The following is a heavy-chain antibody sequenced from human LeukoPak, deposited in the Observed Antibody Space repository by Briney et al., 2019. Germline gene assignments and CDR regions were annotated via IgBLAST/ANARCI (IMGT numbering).Heavy chain of an antibody. V-gene: IGHV6-1*01. J-gene: IGHJ6*02. CDR1: GDSVSSNSAA. CDR2: TYYRSKWYN. CDR3: ARDRGPPNSSGWNYYGMDV. D-gene: IGHD6-19*01. Sequence: SQTLSLTCALSGDSVSSNSAAWNWIRQSPSRGLEWLGRTYYRSKWYNDYAVSVKSRITINPDTSKNQFSLQLNSVTPEDTAVYYCARDRGPPNSSGWNYYGMDVWGQGTTVTVSS.